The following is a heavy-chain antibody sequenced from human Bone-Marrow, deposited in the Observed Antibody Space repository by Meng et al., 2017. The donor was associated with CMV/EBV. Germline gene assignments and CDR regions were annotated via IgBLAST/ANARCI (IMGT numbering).Heavy chain of an antibody. J-gene: IGHJ4*02. CDR2: ISSSSSTI. Sequence: GESLKISCAASGFTFSRYAMSWVRQAPGKGLEWVSYISSSSSTIYYADSVKGRFTISRDNAKNSLYLQMNSLRAEDTAVYYCARDHDYWGQGTLVTVSS. CDR3: ARDHDY. CDR1: GFTFSRYA. V-gene: IGHV3-48*04.